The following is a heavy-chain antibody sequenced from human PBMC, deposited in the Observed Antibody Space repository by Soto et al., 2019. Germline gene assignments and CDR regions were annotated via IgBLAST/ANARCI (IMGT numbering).Heavy chain of an antibody. Sequence: PSETLSLTCTVSGGSISSYYWSWIRQPPGKGLEWIGYIYYSGSTNYNPSLKSRVTISVDTSKNQFSLKLSSVTAADTAVYYCARHGFGHYGDLYYWGQGTLVTVS. J-gene: IGHJ4*02. D-gene: IGHD4-17*01. CDR2: IYYSGST. V-gene: IGHV4-59*01. CDR3: ARHGFGHYGDLYY. CDR1: GGSISSYY.